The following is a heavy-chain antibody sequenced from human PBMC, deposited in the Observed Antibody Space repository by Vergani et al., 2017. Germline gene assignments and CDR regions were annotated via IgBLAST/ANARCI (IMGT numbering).Heavy chain of an antibody. CDR2: IYYSGST. CDR3: ARDSPGGYYGSEGWFDP. V-gene: IGHV4-30-4*08. CDR1: GGSISSGGYY. D-gene: IGHD3-10*01. J-gene: IGHJ5*02. Sequence: QVQLQESGPGLVKPSQTLSLTCTVSGGSISSGGYYWSWVRQPPGKGLEWIGYIYYSGSTYYNPSLKSRLTISVDTSKNQFSLKLSSVTAADTAVYYCARDSPGGYYGSEGWFDPWGQGTLVTVSS.